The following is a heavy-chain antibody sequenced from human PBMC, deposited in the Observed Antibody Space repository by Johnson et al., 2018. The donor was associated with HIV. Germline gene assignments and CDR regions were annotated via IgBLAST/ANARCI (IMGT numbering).Heavy chain of an antibody. J-gene: IGHJ3*02. V-gene: IGHV3-30-3*01. CDR2: ISYDGSNK. D-gene: IGHD5-24*01. CDR3: ARACRDGYTCDAFAI. Sequence: QVKLVESGGGVVQPGRSLRLSCAASGFTFSSYAMHWVRQAPGKGLEWVAVISYDGSNKYYADSVQGRFTISRDNSKNTLYLQMNSLRAEDTAVYYCARACRDGYTCDAFAIWGQGTMVTVSS. CDR1: GFTFSSYA.